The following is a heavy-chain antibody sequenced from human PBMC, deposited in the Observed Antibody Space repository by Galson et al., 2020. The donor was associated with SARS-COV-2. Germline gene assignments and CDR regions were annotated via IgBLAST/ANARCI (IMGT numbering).Heavy chain of an antibody. Sequence: GGSLRLSCAASGFTFSTYGMNWVRQAPGKGLEWVASIRNDGSNKYYAHSMKGRFTISRDNYRNTLSLQMNSQRPEDTAVYYCWKGSGWSTVGWGGNNMDVWGKGTSVTISS. J-gene: IGHJ6*04. D-gene: IGHD6-19*01. CDR1: GFTFSTYG. CDR2: IRNDGSNK. CDR3: WKGSGWSTVGWGGNNMDV. V-gene: IGHV3-30*02.